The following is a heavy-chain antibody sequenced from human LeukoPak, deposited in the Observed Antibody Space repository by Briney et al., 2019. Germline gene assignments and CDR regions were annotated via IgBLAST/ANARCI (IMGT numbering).Heavy chain of an antibody. D-gene: IGHD3-10*02. Sequence: GGPLRLSCPASGFTFRSYDMHWVGTATGKGLEWVSAIGTAGDTYYPGSVKGRFTISRENAKNSLYLQMNSLRAGDTAVYYCARGVRGARSFDYWGQGILVTVSS. CDR1: GFTFRSYD. J-gene: IGHJ4*02. CDR3: ARGVRGARSFDY. CDR2: IGTAGDT. V-gene: IGHV3-13*01.